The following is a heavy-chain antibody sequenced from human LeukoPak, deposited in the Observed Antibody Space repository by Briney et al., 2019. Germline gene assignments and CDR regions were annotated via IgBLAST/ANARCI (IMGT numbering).Heavy chain of an antibody. D-gene: IGHD6-19*01. CDR1: GFTFSSYS. J-gene: IGHJ4*02. CDR2: ISSSSSYI. CDR3: ARDPTPWYSSGWYGLD. V-gene: IGHV3-21*01. Sequence: GGSLRLSCAASGFTFSSYSVNWVRQAPGKGLEWVSSISSSSSYIYYADSVKGRFTISRDNAKNSLYLQMNSLRAEDTAVYYCARDPTPWYSSGWYGLDWGQGTLVTVSS.